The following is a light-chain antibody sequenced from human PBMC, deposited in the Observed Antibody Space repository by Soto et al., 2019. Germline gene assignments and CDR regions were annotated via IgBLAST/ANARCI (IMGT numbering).Light chain of an antibody. CDR2: CAS. J-gene: IGKJ1*01. CDR1: QSVLYTSSNKTY. V-gene: IGKV4-1*01. Sequence: DIVMTQSPDSLAVSLGERATINCKSSQSVLYTSSNKTYLAWYQQKPVQPPKLLIYCASTRESGVPDRFSGSGAGTDFAFSISRMQAEDVAGYYCQQYYTSGGTFGQGTKVEI. CDR3: QQYYTSGGT.